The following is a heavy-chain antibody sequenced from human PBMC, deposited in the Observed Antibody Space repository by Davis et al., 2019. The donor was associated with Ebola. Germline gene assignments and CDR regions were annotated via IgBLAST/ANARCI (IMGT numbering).Heavy chain of an antibody. D-gene: IGHD3-10*01. CDR2: ISSSGSTI. J-gene: IGHJ4*02. V-gene: IGHV3-48*03. Sequence: MNWVRQAPGKGLEWVSYISSSGSTIYYADSVKGRFTISRDNAKNSLYLQMNSLRAEDTAVYYCARGRDYGSGSYYYDYWGQGTLVTVSS. CDR3: ARGRDYGSGSYYYDY.